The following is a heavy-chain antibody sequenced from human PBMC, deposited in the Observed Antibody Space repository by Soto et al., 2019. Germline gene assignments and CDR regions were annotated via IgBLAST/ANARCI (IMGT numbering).Heavy chain of an antibody. CDR1: GFSVNGKKY. CDR2: VYLTEGT. CDR3: ATWLLREHGFDV. V-gene: IGHV3-53*01. J-gene: IGHJ3*01. D-gene: IGHD6-19*01. Sequence: LRLSCAASGFSVNGKKYITWVRQAPGKGLEWVSAVYLTEGTYYADSVKGRFIVSLDSSRTTVYLQMNSLRPEDTAVYYCATWLLREHGFDVWGPGTMVTVSS.